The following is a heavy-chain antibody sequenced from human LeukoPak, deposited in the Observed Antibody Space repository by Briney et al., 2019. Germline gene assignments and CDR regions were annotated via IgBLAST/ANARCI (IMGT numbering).Heavy chain of an antibody. CDR1: GFTFSTYS. J-gene: IGHJ3*01. CDR2: ISSTSGTT. V-gene: IGHV3-48*04. CDR3: AREVTNDAFDL. D-gene: IGHD2-2*01. Sequence: GGSLRLSCAASGFTFSTYSMNWVRQAPGRGLEWLSYISSTSGTTFYADSVKGRFTISRDNAKNSLYLQMNSLRAEDTAVYYCAREVTNDAFDLWGQGTGVTVAS.